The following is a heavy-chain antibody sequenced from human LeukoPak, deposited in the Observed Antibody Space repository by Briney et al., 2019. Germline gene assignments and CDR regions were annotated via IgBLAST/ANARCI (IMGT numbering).Heavy chain of an antibody. V-gene: IGHV4-59*08. Sequence: SETLSLTCTVSGGSISSYYWSWIRQPPGKGLEWIGYIYYSGSTNYNPSLKSRVTISVDTSKNQFSLKLSSVTAADTAMYYCAGLHPLSRYYGMDVWGQGATVTVSS. CDR3: AGLHPLSRYYGMDV. CDR2: IYYSGST. J-gene: IGHJ6*02. CDR1: GGSISSYY.